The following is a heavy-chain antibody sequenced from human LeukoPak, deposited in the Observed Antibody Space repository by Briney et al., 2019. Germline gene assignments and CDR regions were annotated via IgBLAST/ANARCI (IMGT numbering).Heavy chain of an antibody. Sequence: PSETLSLTCTVSGGSISSGSYYWSWIRQPAGKGLEWIGRIYTSGSTNYNPSLKSRVTMSVDTSKNQFSLKLSSVTAADTAVYYCAREARRGGWYPDYWGQGTLVTVSS. CDR3: AREARRGGWYPDY. J-gene: IGHJ4*02. CDR2: IYTSGST. CDR1: GGSISSGSYY. D-gene: IGHD6-19*01. V-gene: IGHV4-61*02.